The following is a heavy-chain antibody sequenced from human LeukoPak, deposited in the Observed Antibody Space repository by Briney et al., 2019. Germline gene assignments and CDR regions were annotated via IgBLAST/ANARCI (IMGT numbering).Heavy chain of an antibody. J-gene: IGHJ5*02. CDR1: GFTFSSYA. V-gene: IGHV3-30-3*01. Sequence: GGSLRLSCAASGFTFSSYAMHWVRQAPGKGLEWVAVISYDGSNKYYADSVKGRLTISRDNSKNTLYLQMNSLRAEDTAVYYCARGWYQLLHNWFDPWGQGTLVTVSS. CDR3: ARGWYQLLHNWFDP. CDR2: ISYDGSNK. D-gene: IGHD2-2*01.